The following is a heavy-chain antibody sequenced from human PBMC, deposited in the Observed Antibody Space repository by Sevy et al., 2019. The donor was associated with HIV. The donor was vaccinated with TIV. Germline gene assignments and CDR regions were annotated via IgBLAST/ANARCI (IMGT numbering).Heavy chain of an antibody. Sequence: GGSLRLSCADSGFTFSNYWMSWVRQAPGKGLEWVANIKRDGSEKYYVASVKGRFTISRDNAKTSLYLQMNSLRVEDTAVYYCGRDCSSASCLWGMDVWGQGTMVTVSS. CDR2: IKRDGSEK. CDR3: GRDCSSASCLWGMDV. V-gene: IGHV3-7*03. CDR1: GFTFSNYW. D-gene: IGHD2-2*01. J-gene: IGHJ6*02.